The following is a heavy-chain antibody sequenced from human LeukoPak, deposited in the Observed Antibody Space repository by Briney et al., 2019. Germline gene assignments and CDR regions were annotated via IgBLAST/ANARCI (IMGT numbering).Heavy chain of an antibody. CDR1: GYSFSSYW. Sequence: GESLKISCKGLGYSFSSYWIGWVRQMPGKGLEWMGIIYPGDSDTKYSPSFQGQVTISADRSISTAYLQWSSLKASDTAIYYCARRGTGTYGSWFDPWGQGTLVTVSS. J-gene: IGHJ5*02. CDR3: ARRGTGTYGSWFDP. V-gene: IGHV5-51*01. D-gene: IGHD2-8*02. CDR2: IYPGDSDT.